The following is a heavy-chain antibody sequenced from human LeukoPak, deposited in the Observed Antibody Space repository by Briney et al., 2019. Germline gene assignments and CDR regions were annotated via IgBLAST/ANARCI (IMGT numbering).Heavy chain of an antibody. J-gene: IGHJ4*02. CDR1: GFTFSSYS. CDR2: ISSSSSYI. CDR3: AKDFRFAGSSPG. Sequence: PGGSLRLSCAASGFTFSSYSMNWVRQAPGKGLEWVSSISSSSSYIYYADSVKGRFTISRDNAKNSLYLQMNSLRAEDTAVYYCAKDFRFAGSSPGWGQGTLVTVSS. V-gene: IGHV3-21*04. D-gene: IGHD3-10*01.